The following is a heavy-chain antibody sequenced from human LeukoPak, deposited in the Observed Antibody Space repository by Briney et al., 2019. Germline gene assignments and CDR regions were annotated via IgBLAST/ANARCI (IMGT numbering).Heavy chain of an antibody. D-gene: IGHD5-18*01. Sequence: ASVKFSCKASGGTFSSYAISWVRQAPGQGLEWMGGIIPIFGTANYAQKFQGRVTITTDESTSTAYMELSSLRSEDTAVYYCARGASDTAMDYFDYWGQGTLVTVSS. CDR1: GGTFSSYA. CDR2: IIPIFGTA. V-gene: IGHV1-69*05. J-gene: IGHJ4*02. CDR3: ARGASDTAMDYFDY.